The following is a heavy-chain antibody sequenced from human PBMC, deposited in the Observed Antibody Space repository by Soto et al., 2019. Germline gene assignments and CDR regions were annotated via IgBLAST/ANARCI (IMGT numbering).Heavy chain of an antibody. J-gene: IGHJ6*02. V-gene: IGHV5-10-1*01. CDR3: ARQGYCSGGSCLYYYYGMDV. CDR1: GCRFADHG. Sequence: GCRFADHGVSRMRKITGKGLEWMGRIDPSDPYTNYSPSFQGHVTISADKSISTAYLQWSSLKASDTAMYYCARQGYCSGGSCLYYYYGMDVWGQGTTVTVSS. CDR2: IDPSDPYT. D-gene: IGHD2-15*01.